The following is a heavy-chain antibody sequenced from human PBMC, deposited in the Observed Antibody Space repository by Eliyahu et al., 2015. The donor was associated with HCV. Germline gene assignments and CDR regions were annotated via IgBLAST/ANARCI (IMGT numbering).Heavy chain of an antibody. Sequence: EVHLVQSGGGLIQPGGSLRLSCAASGFIVSNYXMSWVRQAPGKGLEWVSVIYRGGDTFYAESVQGRFTISRDHSKNTLYLQMNSLTGDDTAVYYCAREALGYCTGSNCWNINYFDYWGLGTLVTVSS. V-gene: IGHV3-53*01. D-gene: IGHD2-15*01. CDR2: IYRGGDT. J-gene: IGHJ4*02. CDR1: GFIVSNYX. CDR3: AREALGYCTGSNCWNINYFDY.